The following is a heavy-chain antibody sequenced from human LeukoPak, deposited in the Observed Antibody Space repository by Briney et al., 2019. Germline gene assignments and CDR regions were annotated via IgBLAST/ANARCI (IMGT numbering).Heavy chain of an antibody. CDR1: GGSFSGYY. V-gene: IGHV4-34*01. J-gene: IGHJ5*02. CDR3: ARGSTEVVAATPQVWSVWFDP. D-gene: IGHD2-15*01. CDR2: INHSGST. Sequence: SETLSLTCAVYGGSFSGYYWSWIRQPPGKGLEWIGEINHSGSTSYNPSLKSRVTISVDTSKNQFSLKLSSVTAADTAVYYCARGSTEVVAATPQVWSVWFDPWGQGTLVTVSS.